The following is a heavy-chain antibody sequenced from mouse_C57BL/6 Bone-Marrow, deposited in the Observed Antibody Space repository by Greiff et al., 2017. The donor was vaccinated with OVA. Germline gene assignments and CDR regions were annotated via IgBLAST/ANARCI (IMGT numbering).Heavy chain of an antibody. D-gene: IGHD2-1*01. Sequence: VQLKESGPELVKPGASVKISCKASGYSFTGYYMNWVQQSPEKSLEWIGEINPSTGGTTSNQKFKAKATLTVDKSSSTAYMQLKSLTSEDSAVDYCARAEDGNFLFDYWGQGTTLTVSS. V-gene: IGHV1-42*01. CDR3: ARAEDGNFLFDY. CDR1: GYSFTGYY. CDR2: INPSTGGT. J-gene: IGHJ2*01.